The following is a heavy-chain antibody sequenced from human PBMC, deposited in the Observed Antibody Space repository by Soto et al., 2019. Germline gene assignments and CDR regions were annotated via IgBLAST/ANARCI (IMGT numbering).Heavy chain of an antibody. CDR3: AREGFDHRPDY. CDR2: MFASGSS. CDR1: GDSISSPNW. Sequence: QVQLEESGPGLVKPSETLSLTCAVSGDSISSPNWWSWYRQPPGKGLELIGEMFASGSSNYNPSLTGRVTISLDTPKTHFSLKLTSLAAADTAIYYCAREGFDHRPDYWGQGIPVTVSS. J-gene: IGHJ4*02. V-gene: IGHV4-4*02.